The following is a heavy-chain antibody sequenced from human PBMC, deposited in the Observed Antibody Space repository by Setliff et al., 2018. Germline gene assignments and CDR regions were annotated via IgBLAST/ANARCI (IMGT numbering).Heavy chain of an antibody. CDR2: ISPHTGKT. J-gene: IGHJ6*02. Sequence: ASVKVSCKASGYTFNDYIINWVRQAPGQGLEWVGWISPHTGKTYFAQKLQGRVTMTTDTSTETAYMELRSLKSDDTAVYYCASGPLLGAAAGYYYYGMDVWGQGTTVTVSS. V-gene: IGHV1-18*01. D-gene: IGHD6-13*01. CDR3: ASGPLLGAAAGYYYYGMDV. CDR1: GYTFNDYI.